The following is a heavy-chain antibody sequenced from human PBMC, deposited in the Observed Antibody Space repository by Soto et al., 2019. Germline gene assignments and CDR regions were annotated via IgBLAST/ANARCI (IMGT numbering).Heavy chain of an antibody. V-gene: IGHV4-59*08. Sequence: SETLSLTCTVSGGSISSYYWSWIRQPPGKGLEWIGYIYYSGSTNYNPSLKSRVTISVDTSKNQFSLKLSSVTAADTAVYYCASQHYYDSSGYYVVYWGQGTLVTVSS. CDR2: IYYSGST. CDR1: GGSISSYY. D-gene: IGHD3-22*01. CDR3: ASQHYYDSSGYYVVY. J-gene: IGHJ4*02.